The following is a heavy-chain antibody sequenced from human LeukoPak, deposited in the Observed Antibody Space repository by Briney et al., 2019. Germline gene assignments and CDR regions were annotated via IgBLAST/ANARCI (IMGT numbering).Heavy chain of an antibody. Sequence: ASVNVSCKASGYTFSGHYLHWVRQAPGQGLEWMGRINPNTGVTQYTENFQGRVTMTGDTSISAAYMELNSLTSEDTAVYYCARERWHCRVNCYSVYYYALDVWGQGTTVTVSS. CDR1: GYTFSGHY. J-gene: IGHJ6*02. CDR2: INPNTGVT. CDR3: ARERWHCRVNCYSVYYYALDV. D-gene: IGHD2-15*01. V-gene: IGHV1-2*06.